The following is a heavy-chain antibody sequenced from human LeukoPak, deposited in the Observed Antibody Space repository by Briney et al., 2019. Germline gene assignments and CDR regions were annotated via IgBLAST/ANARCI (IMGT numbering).Heavy chain of an antibody. CDR1: GFTFDDHG. CDR2: INWNGGST. Sequence: GGSLRLSCAVSGFTFDDHGMSWVRQAPGKGLEWVSGINWNGGSTGYADSVKGRFTISRDNAKNSLYLQMKSLRAEDTALYHCARAVYYDFWSGSPDDAFDIWGQGTMVTVSS. CDR3: ARAVYYDFWSGSPDDAFDI. V-gene: IGHV3-20*01. D-gene: IGHD3-3*01. J-gene: IGHJ3*02.